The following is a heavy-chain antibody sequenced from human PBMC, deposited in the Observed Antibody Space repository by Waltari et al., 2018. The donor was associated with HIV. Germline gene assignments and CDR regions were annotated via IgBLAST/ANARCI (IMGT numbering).Heavy chain of an antibody. V-gene: IGHV1-24*01. CDR2: VDPKNGKP. CDR1: GYPLSDLS. CDR3: VTLYNESPLYSNF. J-gene: IGHJ1*01. Sequence: QLIQSTSALKRPGASVTISCQVSGYPLSDLSMQWVRQGRGQRLDWMGGVDPKNGKPVYSQRFWGRVSLAEDTSEDTAFLELNRLTSDDTAVYYCVTLYNESPLYSNFWGRGTLVTV. D-gene: IGHD2-15*01.